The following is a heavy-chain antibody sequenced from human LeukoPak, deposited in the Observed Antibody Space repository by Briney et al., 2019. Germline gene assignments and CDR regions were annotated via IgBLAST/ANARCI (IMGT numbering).Heavy chain of an antibody. CDR3: ARGYCSGGSCYNNWFDP. CDR1: GYTFTSYG. V-gene: IGHV1-18*04. D-gene: IGHD2-15*01. CDR2: ISAYNGNT. J-gene: IGHJ5*02. Sequence: ASVKVSCKASGYTFTSYGISWVRQAPGQGLEWMGWISAYNGNTNYAQKLQGRVTMTTDTSTSTAYMELSRLRSDDTAVYYCARGYCSGGSCYNNWFDPWGQGTLVTVSS.